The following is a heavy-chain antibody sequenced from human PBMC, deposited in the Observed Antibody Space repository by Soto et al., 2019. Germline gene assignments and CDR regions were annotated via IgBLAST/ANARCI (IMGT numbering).Heavy chain of an antibody. CDR1: GYSFTSYW. V-gene: IGHV5-10-1*01. J-gene: IGHJ6*02. Sequence: PGESLKISCKGSGYSFTSYWISWVRQMPGKGLEWMGRMDPSDSYTNYSPSFQGHVTISADKSISTAYLQWSSLKASDTAMYYCAREPYDILTGYSYYYYGMDVWGQGTTVTVSS. CDR2: MDPSDSYT. D-gene: IGHD3-9*01. CDR3: AREPYDILTGYSYYYYGMDV.